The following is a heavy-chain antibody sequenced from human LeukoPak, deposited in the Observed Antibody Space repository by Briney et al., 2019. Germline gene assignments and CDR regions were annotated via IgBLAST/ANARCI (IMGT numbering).Heavy chain of an antibody. J-gene: IGHJ4*02. CDR1: GGTFSSYA. CDR2: IIPIFGTA. V-gene: IGHV1-69*13. Sequence: ASVKVSCKASGGTFSSYAISWVRQAPGQGLEWMGGIIPIFGTANYAQKFQGRVTITADESTSTAYMELSILRSEDTAVYYCARDRGYDSSGYYYSFDYWGQGTLVTVSS. CDR3: ARDRGYDSSGYYYSFDY. D-gene: IGHD3-22*01.